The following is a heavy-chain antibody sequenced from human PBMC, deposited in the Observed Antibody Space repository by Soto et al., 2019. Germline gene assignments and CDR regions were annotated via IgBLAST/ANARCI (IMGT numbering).Heavy chain of an antibody. CDR3: ARDGNRGPSDAFDV. D-gene: IGHD3-10*01. Sequence: GGSLRLSCTASGFSSSNYEMNWIRQAPGKGLEWVSHISTTGTSPYYADSVRGRFTVSRDTAKNSIHLQMNSLRAEDTALYYCARDGNRGPSDAFDVWGQGTMVTVSS. CDR2: ISTTGTSP. CDR1: GFSSSNYE. J-gene: IGHJ3*01. V-gene: IGHV3-48*03.